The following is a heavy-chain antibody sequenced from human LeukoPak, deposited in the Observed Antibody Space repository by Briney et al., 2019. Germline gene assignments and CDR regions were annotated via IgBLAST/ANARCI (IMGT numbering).Heavy chain of an antibody. Sequence: GGSLRLSCAASGFTFSSYAMSWVRQAPGKRLEWVGFIRSKAYGGTTENAASVKGRFTISRDDSKSIAYLQMNSLKTEDTAVYYCTGSFGELTFFDYWGLGTLVTVSS. D-gene: IGHD3-10*01. CDR1: GFTFSSYA. V-gene: IGHV3-49*04. CDR3: TGSFGELTFFDY. J-gene: IGHJ4*02. CDR2: IRSKAYGGTT.